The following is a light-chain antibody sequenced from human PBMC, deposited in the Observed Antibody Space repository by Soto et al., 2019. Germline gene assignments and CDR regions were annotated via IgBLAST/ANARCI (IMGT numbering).Light chain of an antibody. CDR3: QQRGKLPST. J-gene: IGKJ2*02. Sequence: EVVLTQSPDTLSLSPGGTATLSCRASQTVDRYVAWYQQKVGQAPRLLIYDAYTRATGVGARFTGSGSATDFSLTINRLVLEDFAVYYCQQRGKLPSTFGPGTKVEMK. CDR1: QTVDRY. CDR2: DAY. V-gene: IGKV3-11*01.